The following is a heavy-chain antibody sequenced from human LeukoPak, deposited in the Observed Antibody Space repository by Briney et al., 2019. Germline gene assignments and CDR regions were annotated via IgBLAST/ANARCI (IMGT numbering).Heavy chain of an antibody. CDR3: VKGVIGSQLWFDY. J-gene: IGHJ4*02. CDR2: ISSNGGST. CDR1: GFTFSSYA. Sequence: SGGSLRLSCSASGFTFSSYAMHWVRQAPGKGLEYVSAISSNGGSTYYADSVKGRFTISRDNSKNTLYLQMSSMRGEDAAVYYCVKGVIGSQLWFDYWGQGTLVTVSS. D-gene: IGHD5-18*01. V-gene: IGHV3-64D*09.